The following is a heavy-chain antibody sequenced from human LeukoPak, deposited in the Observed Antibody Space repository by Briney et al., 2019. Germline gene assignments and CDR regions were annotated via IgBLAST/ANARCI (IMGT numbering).Heavy chain of an antibody. CDR3: AREFRRAAAGIDY. J-gene: IGHJ4*02. CDR1: GFTFSSYW. CDR2: ISSSSSTI. Sequence: PGGSLRLSCAASGFTFSSYWMSWVRQAPGKGLEWVSYISSSSSTIYYADSVKGRFTISRDNAKNSLYLQMNSLRAEDTAVYYCAREFRRAAAGIDYWGQGTLVTVSS. D-gene: IGHD6-13*01. V-gene: IGHV3-48*01.